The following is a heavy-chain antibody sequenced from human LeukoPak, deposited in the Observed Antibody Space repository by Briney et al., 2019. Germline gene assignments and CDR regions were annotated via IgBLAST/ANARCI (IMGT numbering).Heavy chain of an antibody. CDR3: ARDHGGNSGANAFDI. V-gene: IGHV4-30-4*01. CDR2: IYYSGST. J-gene: IGHJ3*02. CDR1: GGSISSGDYY. D-gene: IGHD4-23*01. Sequence: TLSLTCTVSGGSISSGDYYWSWIRQPPGKGLEWIGYIYYSGSTYYNPSLKSRVTISVDTSKNQFSLKLSSVTAADTAVYYCARDHGGNSGANAFDIWGQGTMVTVSS.